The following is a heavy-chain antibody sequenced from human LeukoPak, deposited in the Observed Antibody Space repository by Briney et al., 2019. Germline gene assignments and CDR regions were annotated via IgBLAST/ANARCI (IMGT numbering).Heavy chain of an antibody. CDR2: IDYSGST. Sequence: PSETLSLTSTVSGGPISSSTYYWGWIRQPPGKGLEWIGSIDYSGSTHYNSSLKSRVTISVDTSKNHFSLRLSSVTTADTGVYSWVGQAPNIAARFSSVDYWGQGTLVTVSS. CDR3: VGQAPNIAARFSSVDY. V-gene: IGHV4-39*02. CDR1: GGPISSSTYY. D-gene: IGHD6-6*01. J-gene: IGHJ4*02.